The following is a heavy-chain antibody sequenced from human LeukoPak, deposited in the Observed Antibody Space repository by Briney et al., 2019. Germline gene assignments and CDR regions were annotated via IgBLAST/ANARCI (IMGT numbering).Heavy chain of an antibody. CDR2: IKEDGSEK. J-gene: IGHJ3*02. CDR3: ARDWVAGVPFDAFDI. V-gene: IGHV3-7*03. CDR1: GFTLSSYW. D-gene: IGHD3-10*01. Sequence: GGSLRLSCAASGFTLSSYWMSWVRQAPGKGLEWVANIKEDGSEKYYVDSVKGRFTISRDNAKNSLYIHMNSLTAEDTAMYYCARDWVAGVPFDAFDIWGQGTMVSVSS.